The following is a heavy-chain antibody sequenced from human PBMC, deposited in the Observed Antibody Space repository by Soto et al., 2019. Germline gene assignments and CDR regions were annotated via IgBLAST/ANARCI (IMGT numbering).Heavy chain of an antibody. CDR1: GYTFINYG. Sequence: QVQLVQSGAEVKKSGASVKVSCKASGYTFINYGIIWVRQAPGQGLEWMGWITDYNGSAKYAQKFQGRVTMTTDTSTSTAYMELRNLRSDDTAVYFCARXDFGXLWRVFDFWGQGTLVTVSS. CDR3: ARXDFGXLWRVFDF. V-gene: IGHV1-18*04. CDR2: ITDYNGSA. D-gene: IGHD4-17*01. J-gene: IGHJ3*01.